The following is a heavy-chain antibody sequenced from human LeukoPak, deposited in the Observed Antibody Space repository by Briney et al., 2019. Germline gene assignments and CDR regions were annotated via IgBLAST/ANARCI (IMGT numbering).Heavy chain of an antibody. J-gene: IGHJ4*02. Sequence: GGSLRLSCTVSGFTFGDYAMSWVRQAPGKGLEWVSAISGSGGSTYCADSVKGRFTISRDNSKNTLYLQMNSLRAEDTAVYYCAKEWGTSTSCLDYWGQGTLVTVSS. V-gene: IGHV3-23*01. CDR2: ISGSGGST. CDR1: GFTFGDYA. CDR3: AKEWGTSTSCLDY. D-gene: IGHD2-2*01.